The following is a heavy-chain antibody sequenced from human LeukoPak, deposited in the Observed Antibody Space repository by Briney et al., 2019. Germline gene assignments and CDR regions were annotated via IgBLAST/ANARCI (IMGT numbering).Heavy chain of an antibody. CDR3: ARSEAKLAPDAFDI. CDR2: ISYDGSNK. D-gene: IGHD6-13*01. CDR1: GFTFSSYA. V-gene: IGHV3-30-3*01. Sequence: GGSLRLSCAASGFTFSSYAMHWARQAPGKGLEWVAVISYDGSNKYYADSVKGRFTISRDNSKNTLYLQMNSLRAEDTAVYYCARSEAKLAPDAFDIWGQGTMVTVSS. J-gene: IGHJ3*02.